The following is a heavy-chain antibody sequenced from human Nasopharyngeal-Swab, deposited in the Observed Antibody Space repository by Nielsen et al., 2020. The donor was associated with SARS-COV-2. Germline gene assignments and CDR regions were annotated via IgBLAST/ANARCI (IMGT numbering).Heavy chain of an antibody. J-gene: IGHJ6*02. CDR1: GGSVSSGSYY. CDR2: IYTSGST. V-gene: IGHV4-61*02. D-gene: IGHD2-2*01. CDR3: ARGRVVPAASRYGMDV. Sequence: LRLSCTVSGGSVSSGSYYWSWIRQPPGKGLEWIGRIYTSGSTNYNPSLKSRVTISVDTSKNQFSLKLSSVTAADTAVYYCARGRVVPAASRYGMDVWGQGTTVTVSS.